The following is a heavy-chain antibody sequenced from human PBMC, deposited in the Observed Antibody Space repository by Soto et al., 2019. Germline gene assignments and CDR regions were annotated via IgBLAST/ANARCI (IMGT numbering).Heavy chain of an antibody. V-gene: IGHV1-3*01. CDR2: INAGNGNT. J-gene: IGHJ3*02. D-gene: IGHD1-1*01. Sequence: ASVKVSCKASGYTFTSYAMHWVRQAPGQRLEWMGWINAGNGNTKYSQKFQGRVTITRDTSASTAYMELSSLRSEDTAVYYCARDRVEDDAFDIWGQGTMVTVSS. CDR1: GYTFTSYA. CDR3: ARDRVEDDAFDI.